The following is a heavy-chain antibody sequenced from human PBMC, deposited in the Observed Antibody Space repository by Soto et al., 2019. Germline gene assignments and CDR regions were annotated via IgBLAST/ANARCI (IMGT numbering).Heavy chain of an antibody. CDR2: ITSRGTDI. J-gene: IGHJ4*02. D-gene: IGHD3-16*01. CDR1: RFFSGDYA. Sequence: PGGSLRLSCAASRFFSGDYAFHWVRQAPGKGLEWVAGITSRGTDIAYADSVKGRFIISRDNAMNVLHLHMNSLRPEDTAVYYSAKSMASNLVGGLPDYWGQGTQVTVSS. V-gene: IGHV3-9*02. CDR3: AKSMASNLVGGLPDY.